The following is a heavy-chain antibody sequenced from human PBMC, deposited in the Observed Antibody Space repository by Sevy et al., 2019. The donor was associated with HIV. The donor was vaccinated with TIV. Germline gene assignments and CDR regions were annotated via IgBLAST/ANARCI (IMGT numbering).Heavy chain of an antibody. V-gene: IGHV3-23*01. Sequence: GGSLRLSCAVSEFTLSGNAMIWVRQAPGKGLEWVSGISGTAGNTYYADSVKGRFTIFRDNSKSTLYLQMNSLKTEDTAVYYCTSHALDYEAPYYYDYGMDVWGQGTTVTVSS. CDR3: TSHALDYEAPYYYDYGMDV. J-gene: IGHJ6*02. D-gene: IGHD3-16*01. CDR2: ISGTAGNT. CDR1: EFTLSGNA.